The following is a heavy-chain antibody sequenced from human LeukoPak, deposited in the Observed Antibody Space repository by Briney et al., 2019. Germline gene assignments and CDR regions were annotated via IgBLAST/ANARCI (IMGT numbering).Heavy chain of an antibody. D-gene: IGHD3-16*01. CDR3: ARVGDYALKD. Sequence: SETLSLTCAVYGGSFSGYYWSWIRQPPGKGLEWIGEIYHSGSTNYNPSLESRVTMSVDTSKNQFSLKLNSVTAADTAVYYCARVGDYALKDWGQGTLVTVSS. J-gene: IGHJ4*02. CDR2: IYHSGST. V-gene: IGHV4-34*01. CDR1: GGSFSGYY.